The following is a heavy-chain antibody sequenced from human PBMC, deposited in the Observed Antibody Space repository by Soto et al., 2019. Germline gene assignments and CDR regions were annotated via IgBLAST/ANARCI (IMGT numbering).Heavy chain of an antibody. Sequence: SETLSLTCTVSGGSINSGGYHWTWIRQFPGKGLEWIGGIYYSASTYYNPALVSRITISLDTSKNQFSLKLTSVTAADTAVYYCARDSRTPSGGMDVWGQGTTVTVSS. CDR1: GGSINSGGYH. V-gene: IGHV4-30-4*01. CDR3: ARDSRTPSGGMDV. CDR2: IYYSAST. J-gene: IGHJ6*02.